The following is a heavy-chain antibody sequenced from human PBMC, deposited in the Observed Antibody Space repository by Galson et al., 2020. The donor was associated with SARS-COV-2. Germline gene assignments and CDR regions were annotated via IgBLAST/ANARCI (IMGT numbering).Heavy chain of an antibody. CDR1: GFTFSSYG. CDR3: ARDLGPAPMIKWYFDL. D-gene: IGHD3-16*01. CDR2: IFGSGSHR. J-gene: IGHJ2*01. Sequence: GESLKISCAASGFTFSSYGMHWVRQAPGKGLEWVSSIFGSGSHRYYADSVKGRFTISRDSAKSSLYLQMNSLGADDTAVYYCARDLGPAPMIKWYFDLWGRGALVTVSS. V-gene: IGHV3-21*01.